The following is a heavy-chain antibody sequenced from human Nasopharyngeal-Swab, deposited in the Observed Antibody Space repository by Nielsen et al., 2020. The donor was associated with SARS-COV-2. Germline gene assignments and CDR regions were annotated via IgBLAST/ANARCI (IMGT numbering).Heavy chain of an antibody. J-gene: IGHJ5*02. V-gene: IGHV3-23*01. Sequence: GGSLRLSCAASAFTFSSYAMSWVPQAPGKGLEWVSALSGSGGNTYYADAVKGRFTISRDNSKNTLYLQMNSLRAEDTAVYYCAKVGNDYGDYWFDPWGQGTLVTVSS. CDR3: AKVGNDYGDYWFDP. CDR2: LSGSGGNT. CDR1: AFTFSSYA. D-gene: IGHD4-17*01.